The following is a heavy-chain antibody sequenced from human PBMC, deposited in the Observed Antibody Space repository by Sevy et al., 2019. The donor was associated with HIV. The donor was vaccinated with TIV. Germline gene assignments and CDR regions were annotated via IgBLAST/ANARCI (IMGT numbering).Heavy chain of an antibody. V-gene: IGHV3-7*01. Sequence: GGSLRLSCAASGFTFSSYWMSWVRQAPGKGLEWVANIKQDGSEKYYVDSVKGRFTISRDNAKNSLYLQMNSLRAEDTAVYYCARDSSISPRGDDAFDIWGQGTMVTVSS. CDR3: ARDSSISPRGDDAFDI. CDR1: GFTFSSYW. J-gene: IGHJ3*02. CDR2: IKQDGSEK.